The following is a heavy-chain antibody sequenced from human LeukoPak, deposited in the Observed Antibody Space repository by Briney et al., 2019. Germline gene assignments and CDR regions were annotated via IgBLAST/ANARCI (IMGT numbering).Heavy chain of an antibody. J-gene: IGHJ4*02. D-gene: IGHD3-3*01. Sequence: ASVKVSCKASGYTFTSYAMHWVRQAPGQRLEWMGWINAGNGNTKYSQKFQGRVTITRDTSASTAYMELSSLRSEDTAVYYCARPREHDFWSGYYFDYWGQGTLVTVSS. V-gene: IGHV1-3*01. CDR2: INAGNGNT. CDR1: GYTFTSYA. CDR3: ARPREHDFWSGYYFDY.